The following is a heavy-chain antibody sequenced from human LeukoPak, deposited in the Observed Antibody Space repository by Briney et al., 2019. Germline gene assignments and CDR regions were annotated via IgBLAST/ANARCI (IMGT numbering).Heavy chain of an antibody. CDR3: ARGEYGSSWYYF. CDR1: GGSINSYS. J-gene: IGHJ4*02. V-gene: IGHV4-59*01. Sequence: SETLSLTCTVSGGSINSYSWSWFRQPPGKGLEWIGYIYYSGSTNYNPSLKSRVTISTDMSKNQFSLKLSSVTAADTAVYFCARGEYGSSWYYFWGQGTLVTVSS. CDR2: IYYSGST. D-gene: IGHD6-13*01.